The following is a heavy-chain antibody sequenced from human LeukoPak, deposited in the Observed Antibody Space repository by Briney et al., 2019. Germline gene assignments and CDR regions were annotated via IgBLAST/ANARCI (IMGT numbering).Heavy chain of an antibody. CDR2: ISAYNGNT. Sequence: VASVKVSCKASGYTFTSYGISWVRQAPGQGLEWMGWISAYNGNTNYAQKLQGRVTMTTDTSTSTAYMELRSLRSEDTAVYYCARELELPYYYYYMDVWGKGTTVTVSS. J-gene: IGHJ6*03. CDR1: GYTFTSYG. V-gene: IGHV1-18*01. CDR3: ARELELPYYYYYMDV. D-gene: IGHD1-7*01.